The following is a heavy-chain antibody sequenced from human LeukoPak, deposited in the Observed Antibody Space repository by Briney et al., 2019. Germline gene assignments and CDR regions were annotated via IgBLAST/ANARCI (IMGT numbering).Heavy chain of an antibody. CDR3: AKDIADSATMVRGVDY. Sequence: GRSLRLSCAASGFTFDDYAMHWVRQAPGKGLEWVSGISWNSGSIGYADSVKGRFTISRDNAKNSLYLQMNSLRAEDTALYYCAKDIADSATMVRGVDYWGQGTLVTVSS. D-gene: IGHD3-10*01. CDR1: GFTFDDYA. V-gene: IGHV3-9*01. CDR2: ISWNSGSI. J-gene: IGHJ4*02.